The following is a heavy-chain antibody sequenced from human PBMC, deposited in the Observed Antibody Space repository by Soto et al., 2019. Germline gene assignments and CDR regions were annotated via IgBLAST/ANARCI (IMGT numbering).Heavy chain of an antibody. V-gene: IGHV4-31*03. Sequence: SETLSLTCTFSCGSIISGGYYWSWIRQHPGKGLEWIGCIYYSGSTYYSPSLKSRVTISVDTSKNQFSLKLSSVTAADTAVYYCARTPGYYDSSGYSDDAFDIWGQGTMVTVSS. CDR3: ARTPGYYDSSGYSDDAFDI. CDR2: IYYSGST. CDR1: CGSIISGGYY. J-gene: IGHJ3*02. D-gene: IGHD3-22*01.